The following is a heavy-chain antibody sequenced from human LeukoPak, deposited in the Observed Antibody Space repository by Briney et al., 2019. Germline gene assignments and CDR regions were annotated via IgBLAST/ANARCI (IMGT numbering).Heavy chain of an antibody. CDR1: GGPINSYY. V-gene: IGHV4-59*01. Sequence: SETLSLTCTVSGGPINSYYWSWIRQPPGKGLEWIGYTYYSGSTNYNPSLKSRVIISIDTSKTQFSLRLRSVTAADTAVYYCARENDRYGRIDYWGQGTQVTVSS. CDR2: TYYSGST. CDR3: ARENDRYGRIDY. D-gene: IGHD5-18*01. J-gene: IGHJ4*02.